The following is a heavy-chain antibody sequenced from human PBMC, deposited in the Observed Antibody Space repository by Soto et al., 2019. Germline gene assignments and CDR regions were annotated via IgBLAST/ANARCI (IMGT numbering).Heavy chain of an antibody. Sequence: SETLSLTCTDSGGSVSSGSYYWSWIRQPPGKGLEWIGYIYYSGSTNYNPSLKSRVTISVDTSKNQFSLKLSSVTAADTAVYYCAREARSYYGSGSYYNGIDYWGQGTLVTVSS. CDR3: AREARSYYGSGSYYNGIDY. V-gene: IGHV4-61*01. CDR1: GGSVSSGSYY. J-gene: IGHJ4*02. D-gene: IGHD3-10*01. CDR2: IYYSGST.